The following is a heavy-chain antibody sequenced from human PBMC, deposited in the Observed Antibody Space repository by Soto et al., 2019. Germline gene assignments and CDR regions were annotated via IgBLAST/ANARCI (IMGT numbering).Heavy chain of an antibody. D-gene: IGHD3-16*01. CDR3: AKRPKGGEGVSEY. J-gene: IGHJ4*02. Sequence: EVQLLESGGGLVQPGGSLRLSCAASGFTFSSYAMSWVRQAPGKGLEWVSAISGSGGSTYYADSVKGRFTNSRDNSKNTLYLQMNSLRAEDTAVYYCAKRPKGGEGVSEYWGQGTLVTVSS. CDR1: GFTFSSYA. CDR2: ISGSGGST. V-gene: IGHV3-23*01.